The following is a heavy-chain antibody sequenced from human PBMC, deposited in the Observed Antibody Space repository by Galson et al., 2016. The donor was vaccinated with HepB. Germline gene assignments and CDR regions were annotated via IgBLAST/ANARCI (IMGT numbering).Heavy chain of an antibody. Sequence: CAISGDSVSSHSAAWHWIRQSPSRGLEWLGKTYYRSQWYNAYAVSVRSRITLSADTSKNQVSLQLNSVTPDDTAVYYRARGWNLGGWFDSWGQGTLVTVSS. CDR3: ARGWNLGGWFDS. CDR1: GDSVSSHSAA. D-gene: IGHD1-1*01. V-gene: IGHV6-1*01. J-gene: IGHJ5*01. CDR2: TYYRSQWYN.